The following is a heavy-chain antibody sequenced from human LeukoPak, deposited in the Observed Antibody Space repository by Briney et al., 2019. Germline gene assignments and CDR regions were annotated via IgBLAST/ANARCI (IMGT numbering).Heavy chain of an antibody. CDR3: ARGVDVDIVATSQGDY. J-gene: IGHJ4*02. CDR1: GFTFSDYY. Sequence: GGSLRLSCAASGFTFSDYYMSWIRQAPGKGLEWVSYISSSSSYTNYADSVKGRFTISRDNVKNSLYLQMNSLRAEDTAVYYCARGVDVDIVATSQGDYWGQGTLVTVPS. V-gene: IGHV3-11*05. D-gene: IGHD5-12*01. CDR2: ISSSSSYT.